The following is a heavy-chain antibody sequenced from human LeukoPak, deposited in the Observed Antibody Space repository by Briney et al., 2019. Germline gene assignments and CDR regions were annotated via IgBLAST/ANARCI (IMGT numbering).Heavy chain of an antibody. V-gene: IGHV4-34*01. Sequence: SETLSLTCAVYGGSFSGYYWSWIRQPPGKGLEWIGEINHSGSTNYNPSLKSRVTISVDTSKNQFSLKLSSVTAADTAVYYCARGLYSSSSAHYYYAMDDWGQGTTVTVSS. CDR3: ARGLYSSSSAHYYYAMDD. J-gene: IGHJ6*02. CDR2: INHSGST. CDR1: GGSFSGYY. D-gene: IGHD6-6*01.